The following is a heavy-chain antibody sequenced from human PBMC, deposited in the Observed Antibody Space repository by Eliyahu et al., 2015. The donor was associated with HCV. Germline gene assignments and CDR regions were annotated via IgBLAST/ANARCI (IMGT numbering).Heavy chain of an antibody. CDR3: ARDNLYSGSYFHTSDAFDI. D-gene: IGHD1-26*01. CDR2: IYHSGST. V-gene: IGHV4-38-2*02. J-gene: IGHJ3*02. CDR1: GYXISSGYY. Sequence: QVQLQESGPGLVKPSETLSLTCAVXGYXISSGYYWGWIRQPPGKXLEWIGSIYHSGSTXYNPSLKXRVTISVDTSKNQFSLKLSSVTAADTAVYYCARDNLYSGSYFHTSDAFDIWGQGTMVTVSS.